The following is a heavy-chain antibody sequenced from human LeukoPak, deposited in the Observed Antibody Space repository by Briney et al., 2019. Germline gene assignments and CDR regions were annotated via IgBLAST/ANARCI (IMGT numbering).Heavy chain of an antibody. CDR2: ISGGSSTI. D-gene: IGHD6-19*01. CDR3: ARVGSNQWLDY. CDR1: GFTFSSYA. Sequence: GGSLRLSCAASGFTFSSYAMSWVRQAPGKGLEWVSYISGGSSTIYNADSVKGRFTISRDNAKNLLYLLMDTLRAEDTAVYYCARVGSNQWLDYWGQGTLVTVSS. J-gene: IGHJ4*02. V-gene: IGHV3-48*01.